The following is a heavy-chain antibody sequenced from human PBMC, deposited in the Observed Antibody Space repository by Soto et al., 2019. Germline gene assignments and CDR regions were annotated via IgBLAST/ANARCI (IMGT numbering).Heavy chain of an antibody. V-gene: IGHV4-30-2*01. CDR2: IYHSGST. CDR3: AGDFAVAAEGPFHS. Sequence: SETLSLTCAVSGGSISSGGYSWSWIRQPPGKGLEWIGYIYHSGSTYYNPSLKSRVTISVDRSKNQFSLKLSSVTAADTAVYYFAGDFAVAAEGPFHSWGEGHPITV. D-gene: IGHD6-13*01. J-gene: IGHJ4*02. CDR1: GGSISSGGYS.